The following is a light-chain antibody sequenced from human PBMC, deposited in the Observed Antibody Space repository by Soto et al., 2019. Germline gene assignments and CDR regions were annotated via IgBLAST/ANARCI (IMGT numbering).Light chain of an antibody. J-gene: IGKJ5*01. CDR2: GSS. Sequence: EIVLTQSPGTLSLSPGERATLSCRASQSITSSYLAWYQQKPGQAPRLLIYGSSRRATGIPDRFSGSGSGTDFTLTIRRLEPEDFAVYYCQQYCSSPITFGQGTRLEIK. CDR1: QSITSSY. CDR3: QQYCSSPIT. V-gene: IGKV3-20*01.